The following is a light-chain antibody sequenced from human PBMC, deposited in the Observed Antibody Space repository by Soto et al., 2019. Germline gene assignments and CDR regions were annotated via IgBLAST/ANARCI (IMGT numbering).Light chain of an antibody. CDR2: DVT. V-gene: IGLV2-11*01. CDR1: GSDVGGYEY. Sequence: QSVLTQPRSVSGSPGQSVTISCTGTGSDVGGYEYVSWYQQHPGQAPKFIIYDVTKRPSGVPDRFSGSKSGTSASLAITGLRAEDEADYYCQSYDNILSGPLFGGGTKLTVL. CDR3: QSYDNILSGPL. J-gene: IGLJ3*02.